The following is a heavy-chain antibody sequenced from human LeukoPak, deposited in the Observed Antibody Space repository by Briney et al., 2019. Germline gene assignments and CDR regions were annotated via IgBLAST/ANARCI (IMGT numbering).Heavy chain of an antibody. J-gene: IGHJ4*02. V-gene: IGHV3-21*01. CDR2: ISSSSSYI. CDR3: ARGTGITGTTFGY. D-gene: IGHD1-7*01. Sequence: GGSLRLSCAASGFTFSSYSMNWVRQAPGKGLEWVSSISSSSSYIYYADSVKGRFTISRDNAKNSLYLQMNSLRAEDTAVYNCARGTGITGTTFGYWGQGTLVTVSS. CDR1: GFTFSSYS.